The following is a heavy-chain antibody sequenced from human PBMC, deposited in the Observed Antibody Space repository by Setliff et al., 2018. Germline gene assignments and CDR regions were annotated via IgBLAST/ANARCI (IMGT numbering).Heavy chain of an antibody. V-gene: IGHV4-34*01. Sequence: SETLSLTCAVYGGSFSGYYWRWIRQPPGTGLEWIGEINHSGSTNYNPSLKSRVTISVDTSKNQFSLKLSSVTAADTAVYYCARGYGYSSGWYRVYFDYWGQGTRVTVSS. CDR2: INHSGST. CDR1: GGSFSGYY. CDR3: ARGYGYSSGWYRVYFDY. J-gene: IGHJ4*02. D-gene: IGHD6-19*01.